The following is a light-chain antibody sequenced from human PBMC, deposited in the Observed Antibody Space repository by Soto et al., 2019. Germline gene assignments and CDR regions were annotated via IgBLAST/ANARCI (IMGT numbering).Light chain of an antibody. CDR3: QRYGSSPPMT. J-gene: IGKJ4*01. CDR2: GAS. V-gene: IGKV3-20*01. CDR1: QSVSSTS. Sequence: EIVLTQSPGTLSLSPGERATLSCRASQSVSSTSLAWYQQKPGQAPRLLIYGASSRATAIPDRFSGSGSGTDFTLTISRLEPEDFAVYYCQRYGSSPPMTFGGGTKVETK.